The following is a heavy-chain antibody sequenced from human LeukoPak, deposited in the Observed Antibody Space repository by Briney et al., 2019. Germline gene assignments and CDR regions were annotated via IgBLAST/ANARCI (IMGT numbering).Heavy chain of an antibody. CDR1: GYTFTSYG. D-gene: IGHD1-26*01. CDR2: VRPYNGDT. J-gene: IGHJ4*02. CDR3: ARDGVGATIDY. Sequence: ASVKVSCKASGYTFTSYGVAWLRQVPGQGLEWMGWVRPYNGDTKYEQSLQGRVTLTTDTSTSTAYMELRSLKSDDTATYYCARDGVGATIDYWGQGTLVTVSS. V-gene: IGHV1-18*01.